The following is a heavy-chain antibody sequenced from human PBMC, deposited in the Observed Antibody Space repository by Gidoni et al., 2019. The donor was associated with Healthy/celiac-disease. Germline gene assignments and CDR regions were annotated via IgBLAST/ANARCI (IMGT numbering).Heavy chain of an antibody. J-gene: IGHJ4*02. D-gene: IGHD2-2*01. CDR3: ARGGVPAAMPY. CDR2: INHSGST. CDR1: GGSFSGYY. V-gene: IGHV4-34*01. Sequence: QVQLQQWGAGLLKPSETLSLTCAVHGGSFSGYYWSWIRQPPGKGLEWIGEINHSGSTNYNPSLKSRVTISVDTSKNQFSLKLSSVTAADTAVYYCARGGVPAAMPYWGQGTLVTVSS.